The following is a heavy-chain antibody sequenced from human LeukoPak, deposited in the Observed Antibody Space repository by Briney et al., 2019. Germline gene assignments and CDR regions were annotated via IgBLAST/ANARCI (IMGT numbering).Heavy chain of an antibody. V-gene: IGHV3-53*01. CDR3: AEESWFDP. CDR1: GFTVSNKY. J-gene: IGHJ5*02. Sequence: GGSLRLSCAASGFTVSNKYMSWVRQAPGKGLEWVSIIYGSGNTDYAHFVKGRFTISRDNSKNTLYLQMNSLRAEDTAVYYCAEESWFDPWGPGTLVTVSS. CDR2: IYGSGNT.